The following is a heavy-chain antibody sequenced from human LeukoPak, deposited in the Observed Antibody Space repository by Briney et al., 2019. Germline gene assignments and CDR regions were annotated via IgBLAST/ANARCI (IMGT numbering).Heavy chain of an antibody. Sequence: PGGSLRLSCAASGFTVSSNYMSWVRQAPGKGLEWVSVIYSGGSTYYADSVKGRFTISRDNSKNTLYLQMNSLRAEDTAVYYCARESFGSFHYFDYWGQGTLVTVSS. D-gene: IGHD2-15*01. CDR2: IYSGGST. V-gene: IGHV3-53*01. J-gene: IGHJ4*02. CDR3: ARESFGSFHYFDY. CDR1: GFTVSSNY.